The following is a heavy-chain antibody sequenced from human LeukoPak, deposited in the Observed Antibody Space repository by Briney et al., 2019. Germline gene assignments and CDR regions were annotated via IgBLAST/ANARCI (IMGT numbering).Heavy chain of an antibody. CDR1: GFTFSSYW. D-gene: IGHD2-2*01. V-gene: IGHV3-74*01. CDR3: LRTTLGPAGAIDY. J-gene: IGHJ4*02. CDR2: INTDGSSV. Sequence: GGSLRLSCAASGFTFSSYWMHWVRQAPGKGLVWVSRINTDGSSVTYAEFVKGRFTNSRDNAKNTLYLQMNSLRAEDTAVYYCLRTTLGPAGAIDYWGQGTLVGVSS.